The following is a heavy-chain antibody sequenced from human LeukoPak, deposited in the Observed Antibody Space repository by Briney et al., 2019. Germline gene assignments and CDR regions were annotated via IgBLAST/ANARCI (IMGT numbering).Heavy chain of an antibody. CDR1: GYTFTSYG. D-gene: IGHD3-10*01. CDR2: ISAYNSNR. J-gene: IGHJ4*02. Sequence: GSVKVSCKASGYTFTSYGISWVRQAPGHGLEWMGWISAYNSNRNYAQKLQGRVTMTTDTSTSTAYMELRSLRSDDTAVYYCARDGPNRKYYGSGSKLDYWGQGTLVTVSS. V-gene: IGHV1-18*01. CDR3: ARDGPNRKYYGSGSKLDY.